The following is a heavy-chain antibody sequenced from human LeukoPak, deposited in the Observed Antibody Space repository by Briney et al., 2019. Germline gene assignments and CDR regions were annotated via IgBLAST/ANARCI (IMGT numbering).Heavy chain of an antibody. CDR1: GASISSGSNY. CDR2: IYSSGST. Sequence: KPSETLSLTCSVSGASISSGSNYWGWIRQPPGKTLEWIGSIYSSGSTYYNSSLQSRVIIIIDTPKNHFSLTLSSVTAADTAVYYCARDCSSTSYYYMDVWGKGTTVTVSS. D-gene: IGHD2-2*01. CDR3: ARDCSSTSYYYMDV. V-gene: IGHV4-39*07. J-gene: IGHJ6*03.